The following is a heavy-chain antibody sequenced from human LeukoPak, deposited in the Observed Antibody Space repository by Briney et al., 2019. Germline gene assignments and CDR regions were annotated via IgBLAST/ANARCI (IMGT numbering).Heavy chain of an antibody. CDR3: ARDIGDGDYGDNYYYGMDV. CDR2: IYSGGST. Sequence: GGSLRLSCAASGFTVSSNYMSWVRQAPGKGLEWVSVIYSGGSTYYADSVKGRLTISRDNSKNTLYLQMNSLRAEDTAVYYCARDIGDGDYGDNYYYGMDVWGQGTTVTVSS. J-gene: IGHJ6*02. D-gene: IGHD4-17*01. CDR1: GFTVSSNY. V-gene: IGHV3-66*01.